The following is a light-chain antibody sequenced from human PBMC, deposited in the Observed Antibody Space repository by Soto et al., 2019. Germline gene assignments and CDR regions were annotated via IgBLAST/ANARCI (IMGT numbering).Light chain of an antibody. CDR2: EVS. CDR1: SSDVGGYNY. Sequence: QSALTQPASVSGSPGQSITISCTGTSSDVGGYNYVSWYQQHPGKAPKLMIYEVSNRPSGVSNRFSGSKSGNTASLTISGLQAEDEADYYCSSSTSRSTYVFGTGTKVTVL. J-gene: IGLJ1*01. CDR3: SSSTSRSTYV. V-gene: IGLV2-14*01.